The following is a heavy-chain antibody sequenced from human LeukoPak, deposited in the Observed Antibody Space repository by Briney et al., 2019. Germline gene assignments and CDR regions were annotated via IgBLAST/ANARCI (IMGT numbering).Heavy chain of an antibody. V-gene: IGHV1-18*01. D-gene: IGHD3-10*01. CDR1: VYTFTSYG. Sequence: GASVKVSCKASVYTFTSYGISWVRQAPGQGLEGMGWISAYNGNTNYAQKLQGKVTMTTDTSTSTAYMELRSLRSDDTAVYYCARASFGNWFDPWGQGTLVTVSS. J-gene: IGHJ5*02. CDR3: ARASFGNWFDP. CDR2: ISAYNGNT.